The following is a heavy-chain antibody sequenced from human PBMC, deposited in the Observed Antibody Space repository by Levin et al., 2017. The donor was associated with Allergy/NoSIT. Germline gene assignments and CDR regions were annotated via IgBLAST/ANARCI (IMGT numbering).Heavy chain of an antibody. CDR3: ATGATFGYCGGDCYP. D-gene: IGHD2-21*02. V-gene: IGHV3-21*01. Sequence: GGSLRLSCAASGFTFSSYSMNWVRQAPGKGLEWVSSISSSSSYIYYADSVKGRFTISRDNAKNSLYLQMNSLRAEDTAVYYCATGATFGYCGGDCYPWGQGTLVTVSS. CDR1: GFTFSSYS. CDR2: ISSSSSYI. J-gene: IGHJ5*02.